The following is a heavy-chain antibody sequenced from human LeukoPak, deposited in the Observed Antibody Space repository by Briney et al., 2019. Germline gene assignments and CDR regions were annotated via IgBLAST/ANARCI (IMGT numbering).Heavy chain of an antibody. D-gene: IGHD3-10*01. CDR1: GFTFSSHG. Sequence: PGGSLRLSCVASGFTFSSHGMHWVRQAPGKGLEWVAFIRYDGSNKYYADSVKGRFTISRDTSKNTLYLQMNSLSAEDTALYYCAKCIASGSYSFRFDYWGQGTLVTVSS. CDR2: IRYDGSNK. V-gene: IGHV3-30*02. J-gene: IGHJ4*02. CDR3: AKCIASGSYSFRFDY.